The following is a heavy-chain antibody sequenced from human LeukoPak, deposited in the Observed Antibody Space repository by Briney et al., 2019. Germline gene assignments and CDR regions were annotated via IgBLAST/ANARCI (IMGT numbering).Heavy chain of an antibody. V-gene: IGHV4-61*02. D-gene: IGHD5-18*01. CDR1: GGSISSGSYY. Sequence: SETLSLTCTVSGGSISSGSYYWSWIRQPAGKGLEWIGRIYTSGSTNYNPSLKSRVTISVDTPKNQFSLKLSSVTAADTAVYYCARDSGYSYGHVFDYWGQGTLVTVSS. J-gene: IGHJ4*02. CDR2: IYTSGST. CDR3: ARDSGYSYGHVFDY.